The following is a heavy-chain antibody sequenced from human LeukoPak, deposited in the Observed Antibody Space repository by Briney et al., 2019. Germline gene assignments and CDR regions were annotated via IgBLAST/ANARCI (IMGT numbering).Heavy chain of an antibody. CDR3: ARDRITDCSTTSCTIANWFDP. CDR2: INPNSGGT. V-gene: IGHV1-2*02. CDR1: GYTFIDYY. Sequence: GASVTVSCKASGYTFIDYYMHWVRQAPGQGLEWMGWINPNSGGTDYAQKFQGRVTMTRDTSIDTAYMELSRLTSDDTAVYYCARDRITDCSTTSCTIANWFDPWGQGTLVTVSS. D-gene: IGHD2-2*01. J-gene: IGHJ5*02.